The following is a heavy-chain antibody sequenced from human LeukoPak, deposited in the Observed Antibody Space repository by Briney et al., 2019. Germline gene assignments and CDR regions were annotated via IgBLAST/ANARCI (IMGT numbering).Heavy chain of an antibody. J-gene: IGHJ6*02. V-gene: IGHV3-64*01. CDR2: ISSNGGST. Sequence: PGGSLRLSCAASGFTFSSYAMHWVRQAPGKGLEYVSAISSNGGSTYYANSVKGRFTISRDNSKNTLYLQMGSLRAEDMAVYYCATLEVVVTGDGMDVWGQGTTVTVSS. CDR3: ATLEVVVTGDGMDV. CDR1: GFTFSSYA. D-gene: IGHD2-21*02.